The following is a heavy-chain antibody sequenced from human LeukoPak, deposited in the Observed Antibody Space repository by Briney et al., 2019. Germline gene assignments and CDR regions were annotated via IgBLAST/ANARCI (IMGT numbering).Heavy chain of an antibody. D-gene: IGHD2-15*01. Sequence: SQTLSLTCTVSSGSISSSNYYWSWIRQPAGQGLEWIGRISTIGTTYYNPSLNSRVTISIDTSKNQFSLKLSSVTAADTAVYYCARDGCGGSCFHYYYYYMDVWGKGTTVTISS. CDR1: SGSISSSNYY. V-gene: IGHV4-61*02. CDR2: ISTIGTT. J-gene: IGHJ6*03. CDR3: ARDGCGGSCFHYYYYYMDV.